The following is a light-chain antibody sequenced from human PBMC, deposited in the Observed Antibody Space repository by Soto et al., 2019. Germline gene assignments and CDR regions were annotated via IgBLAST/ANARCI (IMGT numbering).Light chain of an antibody. CDR2: DAS. CDR1: QSVSSY. Sequence: EIVLTQSPATLSLSPGERATLSCRASQSVSSYLAWYQQRPGQAPRLLIYDASNRATGIPVRFSGSGSETDFTLTISSLDPEVSAVYYCQQRSNWLLTFGGGTNVDI. V-gene: IGKV3-11*01. J-gene: IGKJ4*01. CDR3: QQRSNWLLT.